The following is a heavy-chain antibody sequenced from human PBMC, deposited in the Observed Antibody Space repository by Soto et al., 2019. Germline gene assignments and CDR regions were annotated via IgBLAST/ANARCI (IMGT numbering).Heavy chain of an antibody. D-gene: IGHD3-22*01. V-gene: IGHV4-39*01. J-gene: IGHJ5*02. CDR2: IYYSGST. CDR3: ARIYDSSGYYLSGGPENWFDP. Sequence: SVIMSHTCTVAGGSISSSSYYWGWIRQPPGKGLEWIGSIYYSGSTYYNPSLKSRVTISVDTSKNQFSLKLSSVTAADTAVYYCARIYDSSGYYLSGGPENWFDPWGQGTLVTVSS. CDR1: GGSISSSSYY.